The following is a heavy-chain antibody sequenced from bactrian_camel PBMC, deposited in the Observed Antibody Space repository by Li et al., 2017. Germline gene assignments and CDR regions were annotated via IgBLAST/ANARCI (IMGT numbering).Heavy chain of an antibody. J-gene: IGHJ6*01. CDR1: GFTFSTYA. Sequence: VQLVESGGGLVHPGGSLRLSCSGSGFTFSTYAMHWVRQAPGKGLEWVSAIDSGGDNTYYTDSVKGRFTISADHAKNTLLLQLNSLKSEDTALYYCATGSDSGTLPFAYWGQGTQVTVS. D-gene: IGHD5*01. CDR2: IDSGGDNT. CDR3: ATGSDSGTLPFAY. V-gene: IGHV3S31*01.